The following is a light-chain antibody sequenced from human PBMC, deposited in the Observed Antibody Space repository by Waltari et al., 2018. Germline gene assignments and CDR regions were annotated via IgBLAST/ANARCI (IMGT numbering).Light chain of an antibody. J-gene: IGKJ1*01. Sequence: DLVMTQSPDSLAVSLGERATLNCKSSQTVLYRDNNKNYLTWYQQKPGQPPKLLFSRASIRESGVPDRLSASGSGTDFTLTISSLQAEDVAVYYCHQHYTTPWTFGQGTKVEIK. CDR3: HQHYTTPWT. V-gene: IGKV4-1*01. CDR1: QTVLYRDNNKNY. CDR2: RAS.